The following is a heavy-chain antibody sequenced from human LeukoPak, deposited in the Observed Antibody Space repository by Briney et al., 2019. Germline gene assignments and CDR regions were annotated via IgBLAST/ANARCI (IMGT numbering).Heavy chain of an antibody. V-gene: IGHV3-30*18. J-gene: IGHJ4*02. CDR3: AKDSGSYNDY. CDR1: GFTFSSYG. CDR2: ISYDGSNK. Sequence: GGSLRLSCAASGFTFSSYGMHWVRQAPGKGLEWVAVISYDGSNKYYADSVKGRFTISRDNSKNTLYQQMNSLRAEDTAVYYCAKDSGSYNDYWGQGTLVTVSS. D-gene: IGHD1-26*01.